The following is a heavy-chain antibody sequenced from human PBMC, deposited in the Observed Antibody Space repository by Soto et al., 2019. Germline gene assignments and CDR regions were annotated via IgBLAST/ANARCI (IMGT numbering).Heavy chain of an antibody. CDR2: IYFSGTT. CDR1: GGSISSGDYY. CDR3: ARRDRSGFSYWLDT. J-gene: IGHJ5*02. D-gene: IGHD3-22*01. Sequence: SETLSLTCTVSGGSISSGDYYWSWIRQHPGKGLEWIGTIYFSGTTYYNPSLKSRVTISVDTSKSQFSLKLSSVAAADTAVYYCARRDRSGFSYWLDTWGQGTLVTVSS. V-gene: IGHV4-31*03.